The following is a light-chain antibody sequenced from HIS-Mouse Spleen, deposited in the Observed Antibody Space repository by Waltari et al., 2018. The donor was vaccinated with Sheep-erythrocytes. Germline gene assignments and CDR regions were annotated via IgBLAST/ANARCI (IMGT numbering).Light chain of an antibody. Sequence: QSVLTQPPSVSEAPRQRVTISCSGSSSNIGNNAVNWYQQLPGKAPKLLIYYDYLLPSGVSDRFSGSKSGTSASLAISGLQSEDEADYYCCSYAGSYNHVFATGTKVTVL. J-gene: IGLJ1*01. V-gene: IGLV1-36*01. CDR3: CSYAGSYNHV. CDR2: YDY. CDR1: SSNIGNNA.